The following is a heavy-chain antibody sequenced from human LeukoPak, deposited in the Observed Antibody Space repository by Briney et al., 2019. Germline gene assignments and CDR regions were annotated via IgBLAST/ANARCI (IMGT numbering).Heavy chain of an antibody. J-gene: IGHJ3*02. CDR1: GGSISSYY. Sequence: SETLSLTCTVSGGSISSYYWSWIRQPPGKGLEWIGYIYYSGSTNYNPSLKSRVTMSVDTSKNQFSLKLSSVTAADTAVYYCARGDPGAFDIWGQGTMVTVSS. CDR3: ARGDPGAFDI. V-gene: IGHV4-59*12. CDR2: IYYSGST.